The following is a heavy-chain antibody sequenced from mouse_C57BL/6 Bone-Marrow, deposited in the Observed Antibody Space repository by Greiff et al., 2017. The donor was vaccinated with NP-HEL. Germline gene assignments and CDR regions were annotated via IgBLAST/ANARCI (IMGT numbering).Heavy chain of an antibody. CDR2: IDPSDSYT. CDR3: AREAIATVVADWYFDV. J-gene: IGHJ1*03. V-gene: IGHV1-69*01. Sequence: QVQLQQPGAELVMPGASVKLSCKASGYTFTSYWMHWVKQRPGQGLEWIGEIDPSDSYTNYNQKFKGKSTLTVDKSSSTAYMPLSSLTSEASAVYYCAREAIATVVADWYFDVWGKGTTVTVSS. D-gene: IGHD1-1*01. CDR1: GYTFTSYW.